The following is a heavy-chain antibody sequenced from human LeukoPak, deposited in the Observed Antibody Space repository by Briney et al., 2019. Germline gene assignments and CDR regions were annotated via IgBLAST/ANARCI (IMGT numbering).Heavy chain of an antibody. D-gene: IGHD3-22*01. CDR1: GGSISSYY. CDR2: IYYSGST. V-gene: IGHV4-59*01. J-gene: IGHJ6*03. Sequence: SETLSLTCTVSGGSISSYYWSWIRQPPGKGLEWIGYIYYSGSTNYNPSLKSRVTISVDTSKNQFSLKLSSVTAADTAVYYCARDSNLAEDSSGYYFTDYYYMDVWGKGTTVTVSS. CDR3: ARDSNLAEDSSGYYFTDYYYMDV.